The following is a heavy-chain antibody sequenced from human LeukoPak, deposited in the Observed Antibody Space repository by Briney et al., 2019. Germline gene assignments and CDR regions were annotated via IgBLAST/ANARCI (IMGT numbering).Heavy chain of an antibody. CDR2: IYYSGST. V-gene: IGHV4-59*11. D-gene: IGHD1-20*01. CDR3: ARLYNWNDYYYYYMDV. J-gene: IGHJ6*03. Sequence: SETLSLTCTVSGGSISSHYWSWIRQPPGKGLEWIGYIYYSGSTNYNPSLKSRVTISVDTSKNQFSLKLSSVTAADTAVYYCARLYNWNDYYYYYMDVWGEGTTVTVSS. CDR1: GGSISSHY.